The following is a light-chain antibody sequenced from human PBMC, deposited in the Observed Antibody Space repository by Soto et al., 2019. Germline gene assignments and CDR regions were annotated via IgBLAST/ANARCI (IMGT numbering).Light chain of an antibody. CDR3: QQRSSWWT. CDR2: DAS. Sequence: ELVLTHSPATLSLSPGERDTLSCRASQSVSSYLAWYQQKPGQAPRTLIYDASNRATGIPARFIGSGSGTDFTLTISSLEPEDFAVYYCQQRSSWWTFGQGTKVDIK. V-gene: IGKV3-11*01. CDR1: QSVSSY. J-gene: IGKJ1*01.